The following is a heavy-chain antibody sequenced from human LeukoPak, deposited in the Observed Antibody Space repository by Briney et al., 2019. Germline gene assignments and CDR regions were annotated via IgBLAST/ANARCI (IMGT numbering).Heavy chain of an antibody. V-gene: IGHV1-18*01. Sequence: ASVKVSCKASGYTFTTLGISWVRQAPGQGPEWMGWISTYSGDTRYAQNLQGRVTVTADTSTTTAYMELRSLRSDDTAVYYCVRDHDSSGYFRYWGQGTLVTVSS. CDR3: VRDHDSSGYFRY. D-gene: IGHD3-22*01. CDR1: GYTFTTLG. CDR2: ISTYSGDT. J-gene: IGHJ4*02.